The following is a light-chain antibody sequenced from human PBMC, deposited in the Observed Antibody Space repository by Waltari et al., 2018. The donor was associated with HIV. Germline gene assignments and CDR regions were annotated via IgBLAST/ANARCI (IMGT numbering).Light chain of an antibody. CDR1: DDDVGNEG. Sequence: QAGLTQPPAVSQALGQTATLSCTGGDDDVGNEGAAWLQQYQGLPPKLLSYRNNKRASGIAHKFSAASAGNTVFLTIAGLQPEDESDYYCSAWDGRLSAWVFGGGTKLTVL. J-gene: IGLJ3*02. V-gene: IGLV10-54*04. CDR3: SAWDGRLSAWV. CDR2: RNN.